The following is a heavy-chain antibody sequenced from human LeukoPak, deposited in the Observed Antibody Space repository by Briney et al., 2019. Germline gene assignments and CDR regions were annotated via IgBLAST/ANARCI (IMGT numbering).Heavy chain of an antibody. D-gene: IGHD3-22*01. Sequence: GASLRLSCAASGFTFSSYAMSWVRQAPGKGLEWVSGISGSGTSTYYADSVKGRFTISRGNSKNTLNLQMNSLRAEDTAVYYCAKAAYYFDNSGPGPLYFQHWGQGTLVTVSS. CDR2: ISGSGTST. CDR3: AKAAYYFDNSGPGPLYFQH. J-gene: IGHJ1*01. V-gene: IGHV3-23*01. CDR1: GFTFSSYA.